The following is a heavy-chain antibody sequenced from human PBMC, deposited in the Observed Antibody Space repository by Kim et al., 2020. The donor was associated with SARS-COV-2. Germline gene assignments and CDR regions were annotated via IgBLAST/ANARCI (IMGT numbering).Heavy chain of an antibody. V-gene: IGHV3-48*01. CDR3: ARILDY. CDR2: RTNGRTT. J-gene: IGHJ4*02. Sequence: RTNGRTTHAGAVKGRVTISRDNAKNSLYLQMNSLRVEDTAVYYCARILDYWGQGTQVTVSS. D-gene: IGHD5-18*01.